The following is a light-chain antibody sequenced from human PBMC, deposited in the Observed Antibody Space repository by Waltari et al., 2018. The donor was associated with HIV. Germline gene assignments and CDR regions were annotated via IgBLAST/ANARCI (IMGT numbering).Light chain of an antibody. V-gene: IGLV2-14*03. J-gene: IGLJ1*01. CDR2: DVS. CDR1: CSYVGGYNH. Sequence: QSALTQPSSVSGSPGQSLTLSRTGTCSYVGGYNHVPWYQQHPGKSPKLMIYDVSNRPSGVSNRFSGSKSGNTASLTISGLQAEDEADYYCSSYTSSSPYAFGTGTKVTVL. CDR3: SSYTSSSPYA.